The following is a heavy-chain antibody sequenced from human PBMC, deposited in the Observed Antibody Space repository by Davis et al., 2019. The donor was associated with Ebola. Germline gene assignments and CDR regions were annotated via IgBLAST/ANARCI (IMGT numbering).Heavy chain of an antibody. CDR1: GFTFSSYG. Sequence: GESLKISCAASGFTFSSYGMHWVRQAPGKGLEWVAVISYDGSNKYYADSVKGRFTISRDNSKNTLYLQMNSLRAEDTAVYYCAKDRGSCSSTSCYEPLYYMDVWGKGTTVTVSS. J-gene: IGHJ6*03. V-gene: IGHV3-30*18. D-gene: IGHD2-2*01. CDR3: AKDRGSCSSTSCYEPLYYMDV. CDR2: ISYDGSNK.